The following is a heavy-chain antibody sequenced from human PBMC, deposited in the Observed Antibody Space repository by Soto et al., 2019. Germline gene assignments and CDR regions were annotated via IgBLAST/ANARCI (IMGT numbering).Heavy chain of an antibody. CDR1: GFTFSSYS. V-gene: IGHV3-21*01. CDR2: ISSSSSYI. D-gene: IGHD5-18*01. J-gene: IGHJ4*02. Sequence: PGGSLRLSCAASGFTFSSYSMNWVRQAPGKGLEWVSSISSSSSYIYYADSVKGRFTISRDNAKNSLYLQMNSLRAEDTAVYYCARYEDTAMVKTDYWGQGTLVTVSS. CDR3: ARYEDTAMVKTDY.